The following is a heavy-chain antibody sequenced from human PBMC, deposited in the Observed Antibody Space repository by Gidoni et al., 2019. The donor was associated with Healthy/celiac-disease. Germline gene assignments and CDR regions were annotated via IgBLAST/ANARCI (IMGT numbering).Heavy chain of an antibody. J-gene: IGHJ4*02. Sequence: QLQLQESAPGLVKPSETLSLTCTASGGSISSSSYYWGWIRQPPGKGLEWIGSIYYSGSTYYNPSLKSRVTISVDTSKNQFSLKLSSVTAADTAVYYCARALANSGYDDWGQGTLVTVSS. CDR2: IYYSGST. D-gene: IGHD5-12*01. CDR1: GGSISSSSYY. CDR3: ARALANSGYDD. V-gene: IGHV4-39*01.